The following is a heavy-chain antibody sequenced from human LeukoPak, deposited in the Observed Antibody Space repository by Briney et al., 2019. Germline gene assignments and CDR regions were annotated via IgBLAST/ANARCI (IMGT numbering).Heavy chain of an antibody. CDR3: ARNPLLYDSSGYYTYWYFDL. Sequence: SETLSLTCTVSGGSISSYYWSWIRQPPGEGLEWIGYIYYSGSTNYNPSLKSRVTISVDTSKNQFSLKLSSVTAADTAVYYCARNPLLYDSSGYYTYWYFDLWGRGTLVTVSS. J-gene: IGHJ2*01. CDR1: GGSISSYY. V-gene: IGHV4-59*08. CDR2: IYYSGST. D-gene: IGHD3-22*01.